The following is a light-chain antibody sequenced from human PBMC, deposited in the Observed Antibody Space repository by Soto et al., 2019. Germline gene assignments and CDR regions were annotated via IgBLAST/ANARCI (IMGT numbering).Light chain of an antibody. CDR1: KNDIGVYDF. V-gene: IGLV2-8*01. CDR2: EVV. J-gene: IGLJ1*01. CDR3: KSYAGSNTYV. Sequence: QSVLTQPPSASGSPGQSVTISCTGTKNDIGVYDFVSWYQHHPGKAPRLIIYEVVQRPSGVPDRFSGSKPGNPASLTVSGLQAADEADYFCKSYAGSNTYVFGSGTKVTVL.